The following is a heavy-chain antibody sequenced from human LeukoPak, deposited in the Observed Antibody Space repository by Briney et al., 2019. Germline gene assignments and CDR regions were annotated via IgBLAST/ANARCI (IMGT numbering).Heavy chain of an antibody. J-gene: IGHJ4*02. CDR2: INTNTGNP. V-gene: IGHV7-4-1*02. D-gene: IGHD3-16*01. CDR1: GYTFTSYG. Sequence: ASVKVSCKASGYTFTSYGISWVRQAPGQGLEWMGWINTNTGNPTYAQGFTGRFVFSLDTSVSTAYLQISSLKAEDTAVYYCARDSRRIRLGELLIHYWGQGTLVTVSS. CDR3: ARDSRRIRLGELLIHY.